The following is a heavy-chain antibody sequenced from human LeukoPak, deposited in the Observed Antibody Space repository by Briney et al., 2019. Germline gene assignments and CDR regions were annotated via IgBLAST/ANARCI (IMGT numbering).Heavy chain of an antibody. V-gene: IGHV4-59*01. CDR2: IYYSGST. D-gene: IGHD6-19*01. Sequence: SETLSLPRTVSGGSISSYYWSWIRQPPGKGLEWIGYIYYSGSTNYNPSLKSRATISVDTSKNQFSLKLSSVTAADTAVYYCARDVFRVPCIAVLWDRSTLVTVSS. CDR1: GGSISSYY. CDR3: ARDVFRVPCIAVL. J-gene: IGHJ1*01.